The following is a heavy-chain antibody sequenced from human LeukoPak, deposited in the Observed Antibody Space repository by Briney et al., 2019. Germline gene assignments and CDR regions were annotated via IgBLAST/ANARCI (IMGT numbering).Heavy chain of an antibody. CDR2: IYYSGST. Sequence: KPSETLSLTCTVSGGSISSYYWSWIRQPPGKGLEWIGYIYYSGSTNYNPSLKSRVTISVDTSKNQFSLKLSSVTAADTAVYYCARAHVDTATILDYWGQGTLVTVSS. J-gene: IGHJ4*02. V-gene: IGHV4-59*01. D-gene: IGHD5-18*01. CDR3: ARAHVDTATILDY. CDR1: GGSISSYY.